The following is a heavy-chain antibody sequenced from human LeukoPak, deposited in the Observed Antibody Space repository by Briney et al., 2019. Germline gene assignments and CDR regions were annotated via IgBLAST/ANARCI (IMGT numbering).Heavy chain of an antibody. CDR1: GYTFTNYG. CDR3: ARDGGYYYDSSGYDIGESDY. Sequence: ASVKVSCKTSGYTFTNYGINWVRQAPGQGLEWMGWISAYNGDTNYAQKLQGRVTMTTDTSTSTAYMELRSLRSDDTAVYYCARDGGYYYDSSGYDIGESDYWGQGTLVTVSS. J-gene: IGHJ4*02. V-gene: IGHV1-18*01. D-gene: IGHD3-22*01. CDR2: ISAYNGDT.